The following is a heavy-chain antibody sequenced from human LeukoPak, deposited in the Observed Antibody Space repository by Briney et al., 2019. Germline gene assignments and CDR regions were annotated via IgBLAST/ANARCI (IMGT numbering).Heavy chain of an antibody. CDR2: ISVSGYST. J-gene: IGHJ3*01. CDR3: AKNHDSNGYHTDDAFDL. V-gene: IGHV3-23*01. Sequence: PGGSLRLSCAASGFTFSAYAMNWVRQAPGRGPEWVSVISVSGYSTYYADSVKGRFTISRDSSKSTLYLQMNSLRAEDTAIYYCAKNHDSNGYHTDDAFDLWGQGTLVTVSS. D-gene: IGHD3-22*01. CDR1: GFTFSAYA.